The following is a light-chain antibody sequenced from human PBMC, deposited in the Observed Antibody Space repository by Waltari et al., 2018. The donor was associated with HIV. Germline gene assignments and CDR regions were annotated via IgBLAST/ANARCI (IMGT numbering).Light chain of an antibody. CDR2: GKN. V-gene: IGLV3-19*01. J-gene: IGLJ1*01. Sequence: SSELTQDPAVSVALGQTVRITCQGDSLRSYYASWYQQKPGQAPVLVIYGKNNRPSGIPDRFSGSSSGNTASLTITGAQAEDEADYYCNSRDSSGNHFYVFGTGTKVTVL. CDR3: NSRDSSGNHFYV. CDR1: SLRSYY.